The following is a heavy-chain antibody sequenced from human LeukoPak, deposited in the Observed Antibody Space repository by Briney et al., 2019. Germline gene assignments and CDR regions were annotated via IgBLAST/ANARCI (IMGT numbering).Heavy chain of an antibody. CDR2: IYTSGST. D-gene: IGHD6-6*01. CDR1: GGSISSYY. Sequence: PSETLSLTCTVSGGSISSYYWSWIRQPAGKGLEWIGRIYTSGSTNYNPSLKSRVTMSVDTSKNQFSLKLSSVTAADTAVYYCARDEGSYSSSSPPRFDPWGQGTLVTVSS. CDR3: ARDEGSYSSSSPPRFDP. J-gene: IGHJ5*02. V-gene: IGHV4-4*07.